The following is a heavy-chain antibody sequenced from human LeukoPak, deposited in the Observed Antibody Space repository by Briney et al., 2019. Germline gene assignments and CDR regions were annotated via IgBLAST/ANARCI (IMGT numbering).Heavy chain of an antibody. CDR1: GYTFTGYY. J-gene: IGHJ3*02. D-gene: IGHD5-24*01. V-gene: IGHV1-2*02. CDR2: INPNSGGT. CDR3: AREIPLMAAFDI. Sequence: ASVKVSCKASGYTFTGYYMHWVRQAPGQGLEWMGWINPNSGGTNYAQKFQGRVTMTRDTSIGTAYMELSRLRSDDTAVYYCAREIPLMAAFDIWGQGTMVTVSS.